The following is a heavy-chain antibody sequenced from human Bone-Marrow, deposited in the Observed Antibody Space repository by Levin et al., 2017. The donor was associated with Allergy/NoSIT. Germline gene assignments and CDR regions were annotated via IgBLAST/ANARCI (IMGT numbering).Heavy chain of an antibody. V-gene: IGHV4-39*01. CDR1: SGSISSHNYN. CDR2: IYYSRST. J-gene: IGHJ4*02. Sequence: PSETLSLTCIVSSGSISSHNYNWGWIRQPPGKGLEWIGTIYYSRSTYYNPSLTSSVTISVDTSKNQFSLELTSLTAADTAVYYCATGPSAFDYWGQGTLVTVSS. CDR3: ATGPSAFDY.